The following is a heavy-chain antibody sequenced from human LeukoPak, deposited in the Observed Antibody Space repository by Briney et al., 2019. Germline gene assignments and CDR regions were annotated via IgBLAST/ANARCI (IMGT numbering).Heavy chain of an antibody. CDR2: IYYSGST. Sequence: SETLSLTCTVSGGSISSSSYYWGWIRQPPGKGLEWIGSIYYSGSTYYNPSLKSRLTISVDTSKNQFSLKLSSVTAADTAVYYCASLRYFDWYADYYMDVWGKGTTVTVSS. J-gene: IGHJ6*03. D-gene: IGHD3-9*01. V-gene: IGHV4-39*07. CDR1: GGSISSSSYY. CDR3: ASLRYFDWYADYYMDV.